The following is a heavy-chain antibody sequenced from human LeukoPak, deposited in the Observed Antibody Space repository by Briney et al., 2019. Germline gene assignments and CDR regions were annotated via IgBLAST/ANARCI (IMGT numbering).Heavy chain of an antibody. Sequence: ASVKVSCKASGDTFTGYYIHWVRQAPGQGLEWMGWINPNSGNTGYAQKFQGRVTITRNTSISTAYMELSSLRSEDTAVYYCARGDYGSGSYYLDYWGQGTLVTVSS. CDR2: INPNSGNT. CDR1: GDTFTGYY. CDR3: ARGDYGSGSYYLDY. V-gene: IGHV1-8*03. D-gene: IGHD3-10*01. J-gene: IGHJ4*02.